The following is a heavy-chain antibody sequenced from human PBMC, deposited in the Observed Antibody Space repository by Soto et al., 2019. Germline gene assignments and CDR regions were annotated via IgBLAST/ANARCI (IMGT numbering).Heavy chain of an antibody. D-gene: IGHD3-9*01. Sequence: VASVKVSCKASGGTFSSYAISWVRQAPGQGLEWMGGIIPIFGTANYAQKFQGRVTITADESTSTAYMELSSLRSEDTAVYYCAILLRYFDWFPGYWGQGTLVTVSS. CDR2: IIPIFGTA. CDR1: GGTFSSYA. V-gene: IGHV1-69*13. CDR3: AILLRYFDWFPGY. J-gene: IGHJ4*02.